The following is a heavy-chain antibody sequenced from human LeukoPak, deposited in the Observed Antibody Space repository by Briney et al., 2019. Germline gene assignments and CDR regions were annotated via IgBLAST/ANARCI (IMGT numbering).Heavy chain of an antibody. J-gene: IGHJ3*02. Sequence: ASVKVSCKASGFTFSSSAVQWVRQARGQRLEWIGWIGGGSGNTNYAQKFQERVTITRDMSTSTAYMELSSLRFEDTAVYYCAADPPELRAVENDAFDIWGQGTTVTVSS. CDR1: GFTFSSSA. CDR3: AADPPELRAVENDAFDI. V-gene: IGHV1-58*01. D-gene: IGHD6-19*01. CDR2: IGGGSGNT.